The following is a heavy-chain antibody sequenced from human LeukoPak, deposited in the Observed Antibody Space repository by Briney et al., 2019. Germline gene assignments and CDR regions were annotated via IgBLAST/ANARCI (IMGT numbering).Heavy chain of an antibody. CDR2: IFPLDSDT. CDR1: GYSFTTSW. Sequence: GESLKISCKGSGYSFTTSWIAWVCQMPGKGLEWMGIIFPLDSDTRYSPSLQGQVTISVDKSISTAYLQWSSLKTSDTAIYYCATVGTTGTRWFDPWGQGTLVTVSS. V-gene: IGHV5-51*01. J-gene: IGHJ5*02. D-gene: IGHD1-1*01. CDR3: ATVGTTGTRWFDP.